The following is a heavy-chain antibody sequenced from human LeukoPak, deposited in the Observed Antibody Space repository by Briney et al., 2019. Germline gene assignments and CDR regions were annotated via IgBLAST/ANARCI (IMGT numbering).Heavy chain of an antibody. CDR1: GGTFSSYA. CDR2: IIPIFGTA. CDR3: ARVWWGTRGFYFDY. Sequence: ASVKVSCKASGGTFSSYAISWVRQAPGQGLEWMGGIIPIFGTANYAQKFQGRVTITADESTSTAYMELSSLRSEDTAVYYCARVWWGTRGFYFDYWGQGTLVTVSS. V-gene: IGHV1-69*13. J-gene: IGHJ4*02. D-gene: IGHD2-8*02.